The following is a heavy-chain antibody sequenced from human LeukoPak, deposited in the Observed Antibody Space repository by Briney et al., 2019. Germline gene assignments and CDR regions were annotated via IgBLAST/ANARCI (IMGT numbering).Heavy chain of an antibody. CDR2: IYDSGST. V-gene: IGHV4-59*01. D-gene: IGHD3-22*01. CDR3: ACLTTADAFDI. J-gene: IGHJ3*02. Sequence: SETLSLTCTVSGGSISSYYWSWIRQPPGKGLEWIGYIYDSGSTNYNPSLKSRVTVSVDTSKNQFSLKLSSVTAADTAVYYCACLTTADAFDIWGQGTMVTVSS. CDR1: GGSISSYY.